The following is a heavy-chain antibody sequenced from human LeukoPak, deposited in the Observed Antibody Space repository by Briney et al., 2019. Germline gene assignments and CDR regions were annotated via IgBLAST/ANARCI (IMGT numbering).Heavy chain of an antibody. V-gene: IGHV1-8*01. J-gene: IGHJ5*02. Sequence: ASVKVSCKASGYTFTSYDINWVRQATGQGLEWMGWMNPNSGNTGYAQKFQGRVTITADKSTSTAYMELSSLRSEDTAVYYCARDRRGTVTSNWFDPWGQGTLVTVSS. CDR3: ARDRRGTVTSNWFDP. D-gene: IGHD4-17*01. CDR2: MNPNSGNT. CDR1: GYTFTSYD.